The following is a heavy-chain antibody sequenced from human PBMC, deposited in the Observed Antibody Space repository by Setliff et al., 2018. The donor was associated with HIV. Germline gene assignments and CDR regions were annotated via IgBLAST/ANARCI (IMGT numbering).Heavy chain of an antibody. CDR2: ISASETT. Sequence: PSETLSLTCTVSGGSISSDYWSWIRQPPGKGLEWIGYISASETTNCNPYYNPSLQSRVTLSIDTSKNQFSLKLRSVTAADTAIYYCARRVDNSGTFPDKNWFDPWGQGRLVTVSS. CDR1: GGSISSDY. J-gene: IGHJ5*02. V-gene: IGHV4-4*09. D-gene: IGHD3-10*01. CDR3: ARRVDNSGTFPDKNWFDP.